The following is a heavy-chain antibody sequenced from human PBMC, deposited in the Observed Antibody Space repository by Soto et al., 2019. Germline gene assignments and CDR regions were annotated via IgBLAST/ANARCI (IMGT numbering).Heavy chain of an antibody. V-gene: IGHV4-31*03. CDR3: ARAITGTRGYYYGVDV. CDR2: IYYTGNT. D-gene: IGHD1-20*01. Sequence: QVQLQESGPGLVKPSQTLSLTCSVSGASINGGGYYWSWIRQHPGKGLEWIGHIYYTGNTYYNPSLKSRMSIAADTSKNQFSLRLTSVTAADTAVYYCARAITGTRGYYYGVDVWGQGTTVTVSS. CDR1: GASINGGGYY. J-gene: IGHJ6*02.